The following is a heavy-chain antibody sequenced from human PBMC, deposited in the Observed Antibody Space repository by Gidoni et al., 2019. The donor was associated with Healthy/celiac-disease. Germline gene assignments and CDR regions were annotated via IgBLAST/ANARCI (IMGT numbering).Heavy chain of an antibody. J-gene: IGHJ5*02. CDR1: GFTFGNAW. V-gene: IGHV3-15*01. CDR2: IKSKTDGGTT. D-gene: IGHD4-17*01. Sequence: EVQLVESGGGLVKPGGSLRLSCAASGFTFGNAWMSWVRQAPGKGLEWVGRIKSKTDGGTTDYAAPVKGRFTISRDDSKNTLYLQMNSLKTEDTAVYYCTTVAGDYGDYGSENWFDPWGQGTLVTVSS. CDR3: TTVAGDYGDYGSENWFDP.